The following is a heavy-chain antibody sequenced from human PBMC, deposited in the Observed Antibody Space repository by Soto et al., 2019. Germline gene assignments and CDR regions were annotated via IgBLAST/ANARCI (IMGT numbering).Heavy chain of an antibody. CDR2: ITHTGTNA. CDR3: ARDRYCSGGSCYSRGIEYFQH. Sequence: PGGSLRLSCTASGFSFSDYSFNWVRQAPGKGLEWVSSITHTGTNAYYADSVKGRFTISRDNAKNSLYLQMNSLRAEDTAVYYCARDRYCSGGSCYSRGIEYFQHWGQGTLVTVSS. V-gene: IGHV3-21*01. CDR1: GFSFSDYS. D-gene: IGHD2-15*01. J-gene: IGHJ1*01.